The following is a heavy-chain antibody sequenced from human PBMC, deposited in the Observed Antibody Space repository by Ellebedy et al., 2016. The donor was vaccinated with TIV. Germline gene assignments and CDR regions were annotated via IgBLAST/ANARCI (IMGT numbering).Heavy chain of an antibody. V-gene: IGHV7-4-1*02. Sequence: AASVKVSCKASGYTFTSHPLNWVRQAPGRGLEWMGWINTNPGNTESVPGFTGRFVFSLDTAVGTAYLQISSLQAEDTAIYYCARDRYYGGNYRGIDYWGQGTLVTVSS. CDR2: INTNPGNT. J-gene: IGHJ4*02. CDR3: ARDRYYGGNYRGIDY. D-gene: IGHD4-23*01. CDR1: GYTFTSHP.